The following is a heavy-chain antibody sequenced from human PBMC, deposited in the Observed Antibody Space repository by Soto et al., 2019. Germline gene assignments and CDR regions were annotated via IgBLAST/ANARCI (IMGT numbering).Heavy chain of an antibody. CDR2: IIPIFGTA. CDR1: GGTFSSYA. J-gene: IGHJ6*02. D-gene: IGHD3-3*01. CDR3: ARRATYYDFWSGPPNYYYYGMDV. Sequence: ASVKVSCKASGGTFSSYAISWVRQAPGQGLEWMGGIIPIFGTANYAQKFQGRVTITADESTSTAYMELSSLGSEDTAVYYCARRATYYDFWSGPPNYYYYGMDVWGQGTTVTVSS. V-gene: IGHV1-69*13.